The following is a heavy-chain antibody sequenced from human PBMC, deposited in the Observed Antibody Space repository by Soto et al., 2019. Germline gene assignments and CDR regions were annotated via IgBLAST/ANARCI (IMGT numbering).Heavy chain of an antibody. CDR3: ARHSFSGYCSSTSCYASPYYFDY. Sequence: TSETLSLTCTVSGGSISSYYWSWIRQPPGKGLEWIGYIYYSGSTNYNPSLKSRVTISVDTSKNQFSLKLSSVTAADTAVYYCARHSFSGYCSSTSCYASPYYFDYWGQGTLVTVSS. CDR2: IYYSGST. CDR1: GGSISSYY. V-gene: IGHV4-59*08. D-gene: IGHD2-2*01. J-gene: IGHJ4*02.